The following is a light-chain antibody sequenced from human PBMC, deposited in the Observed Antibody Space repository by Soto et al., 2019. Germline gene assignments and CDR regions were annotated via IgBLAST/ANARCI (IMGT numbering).Light chain of an antibody. J-gene: IGLJ1*01. CDR3: SSYAGSNNLL. Sequence: QSALTQPPSASGSPGQSVTISCTGTSSDVGGYNYVSWYQQHPGKAPKLMIYEVSKRPSGVPDRFSGSKSGNTASLTVSGLQAEDEADYYRSSYAGSNNLLFGTGTKLTVL. CDR2: EVS. V-gene: IGLV2-8*01. CDR1: SSDVGGYNY.